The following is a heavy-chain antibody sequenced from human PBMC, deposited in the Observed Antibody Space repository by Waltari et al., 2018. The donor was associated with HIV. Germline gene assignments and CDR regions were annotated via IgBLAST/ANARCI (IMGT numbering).Heavy chain of an antibody. J-gene: IGHJ4*02. Sequence: QVQLQQWGAGLLKPSETLSLICAVNGGSFSGYYWSWIRQPPGRGLEWIGDIYHSGSTDYNPSLKSRVTLSVDTSKNQFSLRLTSVTAADTAVYYCARGARSGSDYFDYWGQGTVVTVSS. V-gene: IGHV4-34*01. CDR1: GGSFSGYY. D-gene: IGHD3-3*01. CDR2: IYHSGST. CDR3: ARGARSGSDYFDY.